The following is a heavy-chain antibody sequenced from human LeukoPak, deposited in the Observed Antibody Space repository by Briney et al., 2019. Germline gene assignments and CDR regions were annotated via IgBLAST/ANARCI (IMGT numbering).Heavy chain of an antibody. J-gene: IGHJ4*02. CDR2: ISYDGSNR. D-gene: IGHD2-15*01. CDR1: GFTFSNYD. Sequence: PGRSLRLSCAASGFTFSNYDMHWVRQAPGKGLEWVAVISYDGSNRYYADSVNGRFTISRDNSKNTLYLQMNSLRAEDTAAYYCANIPEEVVAATGTGHFDYWGQGTLVTVSS. CDR3: ANIPEEVVAATGTGHFDY. V-gene: IGHV3-30*18.